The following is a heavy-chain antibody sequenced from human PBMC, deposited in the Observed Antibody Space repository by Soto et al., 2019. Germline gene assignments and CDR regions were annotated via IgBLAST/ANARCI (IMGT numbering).Heavy chain of an antibody. V-gene: IGHV3-74*03. CDR3: ARPWGTHANGDY. Sequence: HPGGYLRLSCAASGFPFTSHYMHWVRQAPGRGLVWVSYIGADGSDTKYADSVRGRFTISRDNTKNTLYLQMNSLSADDTAVYFCARPWGTHANGDYWGQRTLVTDSS. J-gene: IGHJ4*02. D-gene: IGHD3-16*01. CDR2: IGADGSDT. CDR1: GFPFTSHY.